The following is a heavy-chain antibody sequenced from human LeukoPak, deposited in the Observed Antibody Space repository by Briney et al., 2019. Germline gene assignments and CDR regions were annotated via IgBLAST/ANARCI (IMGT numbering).Heavy chain of an antibody. Sequence: QPGRSLRLSCAASGFTFSSYGMHWVRQAPGKGLEWVAVIWYDGSNKYYADSVRGRFTISRDNGKNSLFLGMNSLRAEDTAVYFCARDPRFGLTYTYHYMDVWGKGTTVTVS. J-gene: IGHJ6*03. CDR1: GFTFSSYG. CDR2: IWYDGSNK. D-gene: IGHD2-2*02. CDR3: ARDPRFGLTYTYHYMDV. V-gene: IGHV3-33*01.